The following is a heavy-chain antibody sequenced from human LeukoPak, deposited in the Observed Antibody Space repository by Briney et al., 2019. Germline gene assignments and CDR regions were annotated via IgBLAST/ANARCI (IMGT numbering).Heavy chain of an antibody. CDR2: ISSSSSYI. J-gene: IGHJ4*02. D-gene: IGHD3-22*01. CDR1: GFTFSSYN. CDR3: ARDGTYYYDSSGYYSFDY. V-gene: IGHV3-21*01. Sequence: PGGSLRLSCAASGFTFSSYNMNWVRQAPGKGLEWVSSISSSSSYIYYADSVKGRFTISRDNAKNSLYLQMNSLRAEGTAVYYCARDGTYYYDSSGYYSFDYWGQGTLVTVSS.